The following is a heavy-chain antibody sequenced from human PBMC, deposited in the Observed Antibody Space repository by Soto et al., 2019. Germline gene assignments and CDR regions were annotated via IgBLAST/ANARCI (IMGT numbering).Heavy chain of an antibody. V-gene: IGHV3-72*01. Sequence: EVQLVESGGGLVQSGGSLRLSCTASGFSVSDHFMDWVRQTPGKGLEWLGQITNRATGDTTFYAASVKGRFTVSKDESSNSLYLQMNSLKTEDTAVYYCASRSTQMLTDWGQGTLVAVAS. J-gene: IGHJ4*02. D-gene: IGHD1-20*01. CDR1: GFSVSDHF. CDR2: ITNRATGDTT. CDR3: ASRSTQMLTD.